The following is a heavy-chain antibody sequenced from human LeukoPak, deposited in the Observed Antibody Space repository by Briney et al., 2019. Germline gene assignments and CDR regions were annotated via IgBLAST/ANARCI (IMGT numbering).Heavy chain of an antibody. CDR1: GGSFSGYY. D-gene: IGHD3-9*01. J-gene: IGHJ5*02. CDR3: AREDILTGYNWFDP. Sequence: SSETLSLTCAVYGGSFSGYYWSWIRQPPGKGLEWIGEINHSGGTNYNPSLKSRVTISVDTSKNQFSLKLSSVTAADTAVYYCAREDILTGYNWFDPWGQGTLVTVSS. V-gene: IGHV4-34*01. CDR2: INHSGGT.